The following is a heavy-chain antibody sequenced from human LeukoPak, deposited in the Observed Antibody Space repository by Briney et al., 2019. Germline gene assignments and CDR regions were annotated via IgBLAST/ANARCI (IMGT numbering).Heavy chain of an antibody. Sequence: GGSLRLSCAASGFTFDDYGMSWVRQAPGKGLEWVSFIRYDGNNKLYADSVKGRFTISRDNSKNTLYLHINSLRVEDTALYYCVKDNPLDYWGQGTLVIVSS. V-gene: IGHV3-30*02. J-gene: IGHJ4*02. CDR3: VKDNPLDY. D-gene: IGHD1-14*01. CDR1: GFTFDDYG. CDR2: IRYDGNNK.